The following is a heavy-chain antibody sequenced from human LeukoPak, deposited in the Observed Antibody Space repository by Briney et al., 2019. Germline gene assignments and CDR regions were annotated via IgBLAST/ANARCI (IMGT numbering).Heavy chain of an antibody. CDR1: GFTFSSYA. CDR2: ISGSGGST. Sequence: QPGGSLLLSCAASGFTFSSYAMSWVRQAPGKGLEWVSAISGSGGSTYYADSVKGRFTISRDNSKNTLYLQMNSLRAEDTAVYYCAKGDDFWSGYLDYWGQGTLVTVSS. CDR3: AKGDDFWSGYLDY. V-gene: IGHV3-23*01. D-gene: IGHD3-3*01. J-gene: IGHJ4*02.